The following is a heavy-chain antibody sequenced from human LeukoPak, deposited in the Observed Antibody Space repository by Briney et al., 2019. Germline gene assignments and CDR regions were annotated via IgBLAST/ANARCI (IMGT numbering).Heavy chain of an antibody. V-gene: IGHV1-8*03. D-gene: IGHD2-2*02. Sequence: ASVKVSCKASGCTFTSYDINWVRQATGQGLEWMGWMNPNSGNTGYAQKFQGRVTITRNTSISTAYMELSSLRSEDTAVYYCARVYRGYCSSTSCYTNGYWGQGTLVTVSS. CDR2: MNPNSGNT. J-gene: IGHJ4*02. CDR1: GCTFTSYD. CDR3: ARVYRGYCSSTSCYTNGY.